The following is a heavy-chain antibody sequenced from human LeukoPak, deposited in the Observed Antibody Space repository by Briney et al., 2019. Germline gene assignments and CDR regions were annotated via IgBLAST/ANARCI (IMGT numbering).Heavy chain of an antibody. CDR2: IRSKANSYAT. Sequence: GGSLRLSCAASGFTFSGSAMHWVRQASGKGLEWDGRIRSKANSYATAYAASVKGRFTISRDDSKNTAYLQMNSLKTEDTAVYYCTRHSSGSWPLDYWGQGTLVTVSS. CDR1: GFTFSGSA. CDR3: TRHSSGSWPLDY. J-gene: IGHJ4*02. D-gene: IGHD6-13*01. V-gene: IGHV3-73*01.